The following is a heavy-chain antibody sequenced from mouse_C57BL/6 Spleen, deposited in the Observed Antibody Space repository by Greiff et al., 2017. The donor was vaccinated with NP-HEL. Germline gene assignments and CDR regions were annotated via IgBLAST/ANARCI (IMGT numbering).Heavy chain of an antibody. V-gene: IGHV1-54*01. CDR3: AREVLRYDYAMDY. CDR1: GYAFTNYL. J-gene: IGHJ4*01. Sequence: VQLQQSGAELVRPGTSVKVSCKASGYAFTNYLIAWVKQRPGQGLEWIGVINPGSGGTNYNEKFKGKVTLTADKSSSTAYMQRSSLTSEDSAVYFCAREVLRYDYAMDYWGQGTSVTVSS. D-gene: IGHD1-1*01. CDR2: INPGSGGT.